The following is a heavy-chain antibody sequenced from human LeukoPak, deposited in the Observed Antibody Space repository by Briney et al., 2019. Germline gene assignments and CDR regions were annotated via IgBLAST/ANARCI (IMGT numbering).Heavy chain of an antibody. V-gene: IGHV1-18*01. CDR3: ARDEGVGERGAY. CDR1: GFTFTNYG. D-gene: IGHD3-16*01. CDR2: INAYNGDT. Sequence: GASVKVPCKASGFTFTNYGISWVRQAPGQGLEWMGWINAYNGDTNYAQRLQDRVTMTTDTSTSTAYMELRSLRSDDTAMYYCARDEGVGERGAYWGQGTLVTVSS. J-gene: IGHJ4*02.